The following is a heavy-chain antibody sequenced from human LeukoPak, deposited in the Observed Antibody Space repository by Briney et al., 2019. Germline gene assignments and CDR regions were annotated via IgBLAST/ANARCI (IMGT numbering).Heavy chain of an antibody. J-gene: IGHJ4*02. V-gene: IGHV1-46*01. D-gene: IGHD3-9*01. CDR1: GYTFTSYY. Sequence: ASVKVSCKASGYTFTSYYMHWVRQAPGQGLEWMGIINPSGGSTSYAQKFQGRVTMTRDTSTSTVYMELSSLRSEDTAVYYCARGRDILTGSLGNFGYWGQGTLVTVSS. CDR2: INPSGGST. CDR3: ARGRDILTGSLGNFGY.